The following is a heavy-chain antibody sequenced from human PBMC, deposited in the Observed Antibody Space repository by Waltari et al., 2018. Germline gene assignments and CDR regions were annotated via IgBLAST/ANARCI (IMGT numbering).Heavy chain of an antibody. CDR3: ATSRAAAGAVQKSGFDY. CDR2: SIPIFDTT. J-gene: IGHJ4*02. V-gene: IGHV1-69*15. Sequence: QVQLVQSGAEVKRPGSAVMVSCKASGGTFSTFSVSWVRQAPGQGLQWMGKSIPIFDTTDYATNFQGRVTITADESTSTAFLELSSLRSDDTAVYYCATSRAAAGAVQKSGFDYWGQGTRVTVSS. CDR1: GGTFSTFS. D-gene: IGHD3-16*01.